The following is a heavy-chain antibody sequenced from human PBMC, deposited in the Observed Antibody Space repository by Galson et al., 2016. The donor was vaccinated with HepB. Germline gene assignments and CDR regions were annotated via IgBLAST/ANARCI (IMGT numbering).Heavy chain of an antibody. CDR3: ARGHYEV. CDR1: GFTFRNHW. J-gene: IGHJ4*02. D-gene: IGHD3-3*01. CDR2: IKHDGNEK. V-gene: IGHV3-7*03. Sequence: SLRLSCAASGFTFRNHWMSWIRQAPGKGLEWVANIKHDGNEKYYVESMKGRFTVSRDNAKDSLYLHLNSLRAEDTAVYYCARGHYEVWGQGTLVTVSS.